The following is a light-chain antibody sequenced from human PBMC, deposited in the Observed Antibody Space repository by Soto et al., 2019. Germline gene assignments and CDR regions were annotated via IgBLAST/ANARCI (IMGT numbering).Light chain of an antibody. V-gene: IGKV1-39*01. Sequence: DIQMTQSPSSLSASVGDRVTITCRASQSISSYLNWYQQKPGKAPKLLIYAASSLQSGVPSRFSGIGSGTDFTLTISCLQTEDFSTYYCQQSYSTPRTFRQGTKVEIK. J-gene: IGKJ1*01. CDR1: QSISSY. CDR3: QQSYSTPRT. CDR2: AAS.